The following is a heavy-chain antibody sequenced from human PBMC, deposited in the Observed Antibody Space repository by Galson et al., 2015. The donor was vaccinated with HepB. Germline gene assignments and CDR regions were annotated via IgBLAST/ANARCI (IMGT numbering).Heavy chain of an antibody. CDR2: ISYSGST. CDR1: GDSISSDGYY. CDR3: AKTYYDYIWGSSVRGWFDP. J-gene: IGHJ5*02. V-gene: IGHV4-31*03. D-gene: IGHD3-16*01. Sequence: TLSLTCTVSGDSISSDGYYWSWIRQHPGKDLEWIGYISYSGSTYYNPSLKSRLTMSVDTSQNQFFLKLSSVTAADTAVYYCAKTYYDYIWGSSVRGWFDPWGQGTLVTVSS.